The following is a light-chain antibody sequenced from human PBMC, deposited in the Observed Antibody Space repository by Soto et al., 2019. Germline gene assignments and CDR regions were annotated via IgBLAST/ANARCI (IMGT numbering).Light chain of an antibody. Sequence: QSVLTQPPSVSGAPGQRVTISCTGSSSNIGAGYDVHWYQQLPGTAPKLLIYGNSNRPSGVPDRFSGSKSGTSASLAITGLQAEDEADYYCQSYDSSLSGVVFGGGTKANVL. CDR3: QSYDSSLSGVV. CDR1: SSNIGAGYD. J-gene: IGLJ2*01. V-gene: IGLV1-40*01. CDR2: GNS.